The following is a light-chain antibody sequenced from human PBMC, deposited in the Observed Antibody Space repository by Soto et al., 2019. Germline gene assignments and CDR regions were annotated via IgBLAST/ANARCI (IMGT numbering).Light chain of an antibody. CDR3: MQALRYSFT. Sequence: AIQMTQSPSFLSASVVDRVTITCRASQGIRSDLGWYQQKPGKAPKLLIYAASTLQSGVPSRFSGSGSGTDFTLKISRVEAEDFGVYYCMQALRYSFTFGPGTKVDIK. J-gene: IGKJ3*01. CDR2: AAS. V-gene: IGKV1-6*01. CDR1: QGIRSD.